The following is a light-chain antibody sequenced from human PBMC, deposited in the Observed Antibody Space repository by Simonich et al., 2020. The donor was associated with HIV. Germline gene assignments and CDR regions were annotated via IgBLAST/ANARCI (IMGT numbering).Light chain of an antibody. Sequence: IVMTQSPVTLSVSPGERATLSCRASQSVNSNLAWYQQKPGQAPRLLNYGASTRATGIPARFSGSGSGTDFTLTISSLQAEDVAVYYCQQYYSTPRTFGQGTKVEIK. CDR1: QSVNSN. V-gene: IGKV3-15*01. CDR2: GAS. CDR3: QQYYSTPRT. J-gene: IGKJ1*01.